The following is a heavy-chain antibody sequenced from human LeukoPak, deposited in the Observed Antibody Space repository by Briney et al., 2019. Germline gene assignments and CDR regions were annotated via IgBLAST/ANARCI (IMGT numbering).Heavy chain of an antibody. CDR3: AKDCGLYYSGSPGGFDP. J-gene: IGHJ5*02. CDR1: GFTFSSYA. D-gene: IGHD1-26*01. V-gene: IGHV3-23*01. CDR2: ISGSGCST. Sequence: PGGSLRLSCAASGFTFSSYAMSWLRQAPGKGLEAVSAISGSGCSTYYADSVKGRFTISRDNSKNTLYLQMNSLRAEETAVYYCAKDCGLYYSGSPGGFDPWGQGTLVTVSS.